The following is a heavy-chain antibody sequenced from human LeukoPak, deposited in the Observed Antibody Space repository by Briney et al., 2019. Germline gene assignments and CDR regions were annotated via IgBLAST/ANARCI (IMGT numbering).Heavy chain of an antibody. V-gene: IGHV3-7*01. Sequence: GGSLRLSCAASGFTFSNSWMTWVRQAPGKGLEWVADIKEDGSTKVYVDSVKGRFTISRDNPKNSLYLQMDSLRVEDTAVYYCARDPQWGALDYWGLGTLVTVSS. CDR3: ARDPQWGALDY. CDR1: GFTFSNSW. CDR2: IKEDGSTK. D-gene: IGHD3-16*01. J-gene: IGHJ4*02.